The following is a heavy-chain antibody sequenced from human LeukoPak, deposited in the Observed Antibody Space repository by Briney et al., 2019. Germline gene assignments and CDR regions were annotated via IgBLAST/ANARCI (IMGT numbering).Heavy chain of an antibody. J-gene: IGHJ6*02. V-gene: IGHV3-30-3*01. CDR2: ISYDGSNK. CDR3: ANQDYGSYVGYYGMDV. CDR1: GFTFSSYA. Sequence: GGSLRLSCAASGFTFSSYAMHWVRQAPGKGLEWVAVISYDGSNKYYADSVKGRFTISRDNSKNTLYLQMNSLRAEDTAVYYCANQDYGSYVGYYGMDVWGQGTTVTVSS. D-gene: IGHD4-11*01.